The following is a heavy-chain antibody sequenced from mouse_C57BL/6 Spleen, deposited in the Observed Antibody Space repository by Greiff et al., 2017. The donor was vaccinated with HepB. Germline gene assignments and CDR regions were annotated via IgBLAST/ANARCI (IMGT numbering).Heavy chain of an antibody. CDR2: IYPGSGNT. CDR1: GYTFTDYY. D-gene: IGHD3-3*01. Sequence: QVQLKQSGAELVRPGASVKLSCKASGYTFTDYYINWVKQRPGQGLEWIARIYPGSGNTYYNEKFKGKATLTAEKSSSTAYMQLSSLTSDDSAVYFCARSRVGHYYAMDYWGQGTSVTVSS. J-gene: IGHJ4*01. CDR3: ARSRVGHYYAMDY. V-gene: IGHV1-76*01.